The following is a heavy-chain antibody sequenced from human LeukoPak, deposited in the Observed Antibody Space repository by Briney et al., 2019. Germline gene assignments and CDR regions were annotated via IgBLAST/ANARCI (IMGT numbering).Heavy chain of an antibody. V-gene: IGHV3-30*02. CDR2: IRYDGSNK. Sequence: GGSLRLSCAASGFTFSSYGMHWVRQAPGKGLEWVAFIRYDGSNKYYADSVKGRFTISRDNSKNTLYLQMNSLRAEDTAVYYCAKDDSSNSGSQTGYWGQGTLVTVSS. J-gene: IGHJ4*02. CDR1: GFTFSSYG. CDR3: AKDDSSNSGSQTGY. D-gene: IGHD1-26*01.